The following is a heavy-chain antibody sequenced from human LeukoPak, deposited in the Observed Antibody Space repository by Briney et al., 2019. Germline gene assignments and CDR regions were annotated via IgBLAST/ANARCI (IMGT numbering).Heavy chain of an antibody. CDR3: ARSGPTYTSELDY. J-gene: IGHJ4*02. CDR1: GFTFSRYW. D-gene: IGHD6-19*01. V-gene: IGHV3-74*01. Sequence: HPGGSLRLSCAASGFTFSRYWMHWVRQAPGKGLVWVSRINSDASSTTYAGSVKGRFTISRDNAKNTLYLQMNSLRAEDTAVYFCARSGPTYTSELDYWGQGTLVTVPS. CDR2: INSDASST.